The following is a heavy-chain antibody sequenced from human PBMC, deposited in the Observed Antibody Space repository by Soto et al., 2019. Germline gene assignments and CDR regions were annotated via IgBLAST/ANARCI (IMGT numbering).Heavy chain of an antibody. D-gene: IGHD3-22*01. CDR2: ISDSGGTT. CDR1: GFMFSTYD. CDR3: AKDTDSSGYEFDY. J-gene: IGHJ4*02. V-gene: IGHV3-23*01. Sequence: PGGSLRLSCAASGFMFSTYDMSWVRQAPGKGLEWVSGISDSGGTTYYADSVKGRFTISRDNSRNTVYLQMNSLRAEDTAVYYCAKDTDSSGYEFDYWGQGTLVTVSS.